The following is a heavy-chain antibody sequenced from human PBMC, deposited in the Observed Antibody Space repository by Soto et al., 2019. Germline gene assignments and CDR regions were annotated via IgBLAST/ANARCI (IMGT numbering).Heavy chain of an antibody. Sequence: EVQLVDSGGGLVQPGGSLRVSCAASGFTFSNYNMNWVRQAPGRGLEWVSYISGSGSDTHYADSVKGRFTISRDNAKNSLYLQMNSLRAEDTAVYYCAKFNGDTAMGDLNYWGQGTLVTVSS. CDR2: ISGSGSDT. J-gene: IGHJ4*02. CDR3: AKFNGDTAMGDLNY. D-gene: IGHD5-18*01. CDR1: GFTFSNYN. V-gene: IGHV3-48*01.